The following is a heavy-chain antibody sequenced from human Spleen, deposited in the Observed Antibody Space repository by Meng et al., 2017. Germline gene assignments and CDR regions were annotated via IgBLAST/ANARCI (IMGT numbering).Heavy chain of an antibody. D-gene: IGHD5-18*01. Sequence: QGQLQESGPGLVKPSGTSSLTCAVSGGSISSSNWWSWVRQPPGKGLEWIGEIYHSGSTNYNPSLKRRVTISVDKSKNQFSLKLSSVTAADTAVYFCAREPGGYGYVWFDPWGQGTLVTVSS. J-gene: IGHJ5*02. CDR1: GGSISSSNW. CDR2: IYHSGST. CDR3: AREPGGYGYVWFDP. V-gene: IGHV4-4*02.